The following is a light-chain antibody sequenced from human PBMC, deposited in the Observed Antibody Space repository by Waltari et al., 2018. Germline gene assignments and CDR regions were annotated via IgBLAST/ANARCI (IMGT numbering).Light chain of an antibody. J-gene: IGLJ1*01. CDR3: SSYTSSSTPCV. V-gene: IGLV2-14*03. CDR2: DVN. Sequence: QSALTPPASASGSPVQSSTISCFGTSSDVGTYNYVSWYQQHPTKAPKLMIYDVNNRPSGVSNRFSGSKSGNTASLTISDLQAEDEADYYCSSYTSSSTPCVFGTGTKVTVL. CDR1: SSDVGTYNY.